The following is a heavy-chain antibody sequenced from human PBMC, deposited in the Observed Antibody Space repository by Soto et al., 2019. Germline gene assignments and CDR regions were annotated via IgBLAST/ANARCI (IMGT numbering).Heavy chain of an antibody. V-gene: IGHV1-18*01. CDR3: AREGASGRGGLDY. D-gene: IGHD6-19*01. Sequence: QVQRVQSGAEVKKPGASVKVSCKSSGYTFTSYGISWVRQAPGQGLEWMGWINTYNGNTNYAQKLQGRVTMTTDTSTSTAYMELRSLSSDNTAAYYFAREGASGRGGLDYWGQGTLVTVSS. CDR1: GYTFTSYG. J-gene: IGHJ4*02. CDR2: INTYNGNT.